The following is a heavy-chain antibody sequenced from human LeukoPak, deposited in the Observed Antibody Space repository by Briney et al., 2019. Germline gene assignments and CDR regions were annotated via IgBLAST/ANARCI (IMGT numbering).Heavy chain of an antibody. CDR3: AKSEYTFQLHY. Sequence: GGSLRLSCAASGFTFSSFGMHWVRQAPGKGLKWVAFIQYDGGKTYYADSVKGRFTISRDNSKNTLYLQMNSLRAEDTAVYYCAKSEYTFQLHYWGQGALVTVSS. D-gene: IGHD1-26*01. CDR2: IQYDGGKT. J-gene: IGHJ4*02. CDR1: GFTFSSFG. V-gene: IGHV3-30*02.